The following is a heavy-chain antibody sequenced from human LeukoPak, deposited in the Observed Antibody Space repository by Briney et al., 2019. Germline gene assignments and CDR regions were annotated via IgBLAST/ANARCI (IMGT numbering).Heavy chain of an antibody. V-gene: IGHV4-31*03. Sequence: PSETLSLTCTVSGGSISSGGYYWSWIRQHPGKGLEWIGYIDHSGSTYYNPSLKSRVTISVDTSKNQFSLKLSSVTAADTAVYYCARVATITGGHYFDYWGQGTLVTVSS. CDR1: GGSISSGGYY. CDR3: ARVATITGGHYFDY. D-gene: IGHD5-12*01. J-gene: IGHJ4*02. CDR2: IDHSGST.